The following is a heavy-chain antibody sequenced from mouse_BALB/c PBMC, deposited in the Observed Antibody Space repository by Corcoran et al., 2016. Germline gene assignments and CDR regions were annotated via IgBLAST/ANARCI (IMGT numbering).Heavy chain of an antibody. V-gene: IGHV9-3-1*01. CDR3: ARGGYGYDGYAMDY. Sequence: QIQLVQSGPELKKPGETVKISCKASGYTFTNYGMNWVKQAPGKGLKWMGWINTYTGEPTYADDFKGRFAFSLETSASTAYLQINNHKNEDTATYYCARGGYGYDGYAMDYWGQGTSVTVSS. J-gene: IGHJ4*01. CDR1: GYTFTNYG. CDR2: INTYTGEP. D-gene: IGHD2-2*01.